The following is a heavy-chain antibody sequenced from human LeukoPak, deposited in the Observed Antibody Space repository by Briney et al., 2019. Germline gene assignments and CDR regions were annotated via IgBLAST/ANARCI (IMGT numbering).Heavy chain of an antibody. J-gene: IGHJ6*02. CDR1: GGTFSSYA. V-gene: IGHV1-69*04. Sequence: GASVKVSCKAFGGTFSSYAISWVRQAPGQGLEWMGRIIPILGIANYAQKFQGRVTITADKSTSTAYMELSSLRSEDTAVYYCASPGYSSSWYRGDYYYGMDVWGQGTTVTVSS. D-gene: IGHD6-13*01. CDR2: IIPILGIA. CDR3: ASPGYSSSWYRGDYYYGMDV.